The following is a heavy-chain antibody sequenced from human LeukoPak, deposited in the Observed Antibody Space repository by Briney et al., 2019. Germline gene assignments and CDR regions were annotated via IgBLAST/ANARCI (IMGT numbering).Heavy chain of an antibody. CDR1: GFTFSSYA. CDR2: ISGSGGST. CDR3: AKGGDEDYYDSSGYPYFDY. Sequence: PGGSLRLSCAASGFTFSSYAMSWVRQAPGKGLEWVSAISGSGGSTYYADSVKGRFTISRDNSKNTLYLQMNSLRAEDTAVYYCAKGGDEDYYDSSGYPYFDYWGQGTLVTVSS. D-gene: IGHD3-22*01. V-gene: IGHV3-23*01. J-gene: IGHJ4*02.